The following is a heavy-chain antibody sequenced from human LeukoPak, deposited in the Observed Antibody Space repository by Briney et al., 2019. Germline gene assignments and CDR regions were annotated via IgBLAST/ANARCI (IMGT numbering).Heavy chain of an antibody. CDR2: IYYSGST. CDR3: VRDCSGGSCYYN. Sequence: PSETLSLTCTVSGGSISSYNWGWLRQSPGKGREWIGNIYYSGSTKYNPSLKSRVTISVDTSKNQFSLKLSSVTAADTAVYYCVRDCSGGSCYYNWGQGTLVAVSS. D-gene: IGHD2-15*01. CDR1: GGSISSYN. V-gene: IGHV4-59*01. J-gene: IGHJ4*02.